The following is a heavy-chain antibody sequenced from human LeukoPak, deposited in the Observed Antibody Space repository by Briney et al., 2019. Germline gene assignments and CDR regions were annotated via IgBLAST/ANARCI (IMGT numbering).Heavy chain of an antibody. J-gene: IGHJ4*02. V-gene: IGHV1-46*01. CDR1: GYTFTSYY. CDR3: ALNYDFWSGYSYYFDY. CDR2: FNPSGGSA. D-gene: IGHD3-3*01. Sequence: GASVKASCKASGYTFTSYYMHWVRQAPGQGLEWMGIFNPSGGSASYAQKFQGRITMTRDTSTSTVYMELSSLRSEDTAVYYCALNYDFWSGYSYYFDYWGQGTLVTVSS.